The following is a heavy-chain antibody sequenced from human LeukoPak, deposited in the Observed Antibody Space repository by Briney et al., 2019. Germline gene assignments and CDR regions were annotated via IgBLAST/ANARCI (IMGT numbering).Heavy chain of an antibody. CDR2: ISGSGGST. J-gene: IGHJ4*02. Sequence: GGSLRLSCAASGFTFTGYAMRWVRQAPGKGLEWVSGISGSGGSTYYADSVKGRFTISRDNSKNTLYLQMNGLRAADTAVYYCARHSGSYSYFDYWGRGTLVTVSS. CDR1: GFTFTGYA. V-gene: IGHV3-23*01. CDR3: ARHSGSYSYFDY. D-gene: IGHD1-26*01.